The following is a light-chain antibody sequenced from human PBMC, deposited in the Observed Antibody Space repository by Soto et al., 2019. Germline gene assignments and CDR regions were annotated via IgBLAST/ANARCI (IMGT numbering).Light chain of an antibody. CDR1: SSNIGNNA. CDR2: YDN. V-gene: IGLV1-36*01. J-gene: IGLJ1*01. Sequence: QSVLTQPPSVSEAPRQRGTISCSGSSSNIGNNAVNWYQQLPGQAPTIVIYYDNLLTSGVSGRFSGSKSGISASLAISDLQSDDEADYYCASWDDSLNANVFGPGTKVTGL. CDR3: ASWDDSLNANV.